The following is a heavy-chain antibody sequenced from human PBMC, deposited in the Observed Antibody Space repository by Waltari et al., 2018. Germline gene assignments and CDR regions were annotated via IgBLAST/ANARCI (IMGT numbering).Heavy chain of an antibody. J-gene: IGHJ4*02. CDR3: ARAYSSSGYPGDY. D-gene: IGHD6-13*01. Sequence: QVQLVQSGAEVKKPGASVKVSCKASGYTFTGYYMHWVRQAPGQGLEWRGWGNPNRGGTNDAQKFQGWVTMTRDTSISTAYMELSRLRSDDTAVYYCARAYSSSGYPGDYWGQGTLVTVSS. CDR2: GNPNRGGT. V-gene: IGHV1-2*04. CDR1: GYTFTGYY.